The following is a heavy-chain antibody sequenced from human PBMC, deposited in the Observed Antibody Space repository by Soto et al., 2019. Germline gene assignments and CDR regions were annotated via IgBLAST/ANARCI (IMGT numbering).Heavy chain of an antibody. J-gene: IGHJ6*02. Sequence: PGGSLRLSCTASGFTFGDYAMSWFRQAPGKGQEWVGFIRSKAYGGTTEYAASVKGRFTISRDDSKSIAYLQMNSLKTEDTAVYYCTRDFRWELPSYYYYGMDVWGQGTTVTVSS. CDR2: IRSKAYGGTT. D-gene: IGHD1-26*01. CDR1: GFTFGDYA. V-gene: IGHV3-49*03. CDR3: TRDFRWELPSYYYYGMDV.